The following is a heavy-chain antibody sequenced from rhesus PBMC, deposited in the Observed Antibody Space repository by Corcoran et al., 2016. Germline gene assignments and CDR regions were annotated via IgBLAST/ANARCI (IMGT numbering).Heavy chain of an antibody. CDR2: ISYDGIKK. CDR3: ARDVLQYLDWLSSFDY. V-gene: IGHV3-54*02. J-gene: IGHJ4*01. CDR1: GFTFSSYG. Sequence: EVQLVESGGGLVQPGGSLRLSCAASGFTFSSYGMHWVRQAPGKGLEWVAVISYDGIKKYYADSVKDRFTSSRDNSKNRLYLQMNNLKLEDTAVYYCARDVLQYLDWLSSFDYWGQGVLVIVSS. D-gene: IGHD3-3*01.